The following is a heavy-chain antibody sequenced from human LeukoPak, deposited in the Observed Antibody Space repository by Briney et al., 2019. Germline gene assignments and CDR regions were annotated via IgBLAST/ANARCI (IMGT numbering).Heavy chain of an antibody. CDR1: GFIFSNYA. CDR2: ITGSGGRT. CDR3: GKDPNGDYIGAFDM. D-gene: IGHD4-17*01. V-gene: IGHV3-23*01. J-gene: IGHJ3*02. Sequence: GGSLRLSCATSGFIFSNYAMIWVRQAPGKGLEWVSAITGSGGRTYYADSVKGRFTISRDNSKNTLFLQVNSLRVEDTAGYYCGKDPNGDYIGAFDMWGQGTMVTVSP.